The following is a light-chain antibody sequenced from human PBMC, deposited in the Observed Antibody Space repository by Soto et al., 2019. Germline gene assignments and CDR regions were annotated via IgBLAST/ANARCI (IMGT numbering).Light chain of an antibody. CDR1: SSDIGGYNF. V-gene: IGLV2-8*01. CDR2: EVN. Sequence: QSVLTQPPSASGSPGQSVTISCTGASSDIGGYNFVSWYQHHPGKAPKLMIYEVNKRPSGVPDRFSGSKSGNTASLTVSGLQAEDEADYYCSSYAASNNDVFGTGTKLTVL. J-gene: IGLJ1*01. CDR3: SSYAASNNDV.